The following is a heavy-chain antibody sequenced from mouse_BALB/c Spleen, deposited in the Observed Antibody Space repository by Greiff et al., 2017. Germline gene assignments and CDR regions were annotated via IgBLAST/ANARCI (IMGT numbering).Heavy chain of an antibody. CDR1: GFDFSRYW. V-gene: IGHV4-1*02. D-gene: IGHD1-2*01. J-gene: IGHJ3*01. Sequence: EVKLQESGGGLVQPGGSLKLSCAASGFDFSRYWMSWVRQAPGKGLEWIGEINPDSSTINYTPSLKDKFIISRDNAKNTLYLQMSKVRSEDTALYYCARLIHYYGAWAYWGQGTLVTVSA. CDR2: INPDSSTI. CDR3: ARLIHYYGAWAY.